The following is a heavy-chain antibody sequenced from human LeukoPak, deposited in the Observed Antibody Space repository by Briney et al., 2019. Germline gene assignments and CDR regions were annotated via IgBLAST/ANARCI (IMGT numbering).Heavy chain of an antibody. J-gene: IGHJ4*02. Sequence: GASVKVSCKASGYTFTGYYMHWVRQAPGQGLEWMGWINPNSGGTNYAQKFQGRVTMTRDTSISTAYMELSRLRSDDTAVYYCARVPIGSGSPLGDYWGQGTLVTVSS. D-gene: IGHD3-10*01. V-gene: IGHV1-2*02. CDR3: ARVPIGSGSPLGDY. CDR2: INPNSGGT. CDR1: GYTFTGYY.